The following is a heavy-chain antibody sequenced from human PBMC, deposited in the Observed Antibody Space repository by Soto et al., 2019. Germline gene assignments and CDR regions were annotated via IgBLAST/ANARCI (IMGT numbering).Heavy chain of an antibody. J-gene: IGHJ4*02. V-gene: IGHV3-73*01. Sequence: GGSLRLSCAASGFTFSGSSMHWVRQASGKGLEWVGRIRSKSDSYATAYAASVKGRFTISREYSKNTAYLQMNSLKTEDTAVYHCIGIVGSCSTTDCPRDYFDYWGQGTLVTVSS. CDR3: IGIVGSCSTTDCPRDYFDY. D-gene: IGHD2-2*01. CDR1: GFTFSGSS. CDR2: IRSKSDSYAT.